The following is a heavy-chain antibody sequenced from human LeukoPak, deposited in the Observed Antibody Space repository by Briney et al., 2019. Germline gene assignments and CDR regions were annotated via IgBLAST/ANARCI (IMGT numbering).Heavy chain of an antibody. CDR1: GFTFSSYS. Sequence: GGSLRLSCAASGFTFSSYSMNWVRQAPGKGLEWVSSISSSSRYIYYADSVKGRFTISRDNAKNSLYLQMNSLRAEDTAVYYCARGGSGFLDYWGQGTLVTVSS. V-gene: IGHV3-21*01. CDR3: ARGGSGFLDY. CDR2: ISSSSRYI. J-gene: IGHJ4*02.